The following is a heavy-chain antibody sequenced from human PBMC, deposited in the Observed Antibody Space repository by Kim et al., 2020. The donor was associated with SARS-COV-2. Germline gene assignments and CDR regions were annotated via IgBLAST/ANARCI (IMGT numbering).Heavy chain of an antibody. CDR3: ARYTVTMASYDY. D-gene: IGHD4-4*01. Sequence: GGSLRLSCAASGFTFSNYAMHWVRQAPGKGLEWVAVISYDGTNKYYVDSVKGRFTISRDNPKNTLYRQMNSLRAEDTAVDYCARYTVTMASYDYWGQGTLVTVSS. CDR2: ISYDGTNK. V-gene: IGHV3-30*04. J-gene: IGHJ4*02. CDR1: GFTFSNYA.